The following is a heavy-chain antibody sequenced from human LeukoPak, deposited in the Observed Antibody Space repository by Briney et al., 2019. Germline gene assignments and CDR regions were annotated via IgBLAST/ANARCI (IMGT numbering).Heavy chain of an antibody. J-gene: IGHJ4*02. CDR1: GGTFSSYA. D-gene: IGHD3-3*01. V-gene: IGHV1-69*01. CDR3: ARAKAGRGFWSGYYQDYYFDY. Sequence: SVKVSCKASGGTFSSYAISWVRQAPGQGLEWMGGIIPIFGTANYAQKFQGRVAITADESTSTAYMELSSLRSEDTAVYYCARAKAGRGFWSGYYQDYYFDYWGQGTLVTVSS. CDR2: IIPIFGTA.